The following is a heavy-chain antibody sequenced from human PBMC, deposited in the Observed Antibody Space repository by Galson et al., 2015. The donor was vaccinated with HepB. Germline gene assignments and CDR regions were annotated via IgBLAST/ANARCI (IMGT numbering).Heavy chain of an antibody. V-gene: IGHV3-23*01. CDR1: GFIFSNYA. J-gene: IGHJ4*02. CDR2: ISAGGGST. D-gene: IGHD6-19*01. Sequence: SLRLSCAASGFIFSNYAMSWVRQAPGKGLEWVSVISAGGGSTYYADSVKGRFTISRDTPKKTLHLQMNSLRVEDTAIYYCAKGSLAQWLVQDYWGQGTLVTVSS. CDR3: AKGSLAQWLVQDY.